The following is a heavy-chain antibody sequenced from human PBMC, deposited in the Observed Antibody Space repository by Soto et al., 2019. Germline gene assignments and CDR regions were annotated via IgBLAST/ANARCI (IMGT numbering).Heavy chain of an antibody. CDR3: ARHVAGYSSGLDY. Sequence: QLQLQESGPGLVKPSETLSLTCTVSGGSISSSSYYWGWIRQPPGKGLEWIGSIYYIGNTYYNPSLKSRVTISVDTSKNQFSLKLSSVTAADTAVYYCARHVAGYSSGLDYWGQGTLVTVSS. V-gene: IGHV4-39*01. D-gene: IGHD6-19*01. CDR1: GGSISSSSYY. J-gene: IGHJ4*02. CDR2: IYYIGNT.